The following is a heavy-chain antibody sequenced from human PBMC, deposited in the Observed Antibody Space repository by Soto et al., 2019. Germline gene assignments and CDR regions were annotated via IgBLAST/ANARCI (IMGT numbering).Heavy chain of an antibody. CDR1: GFTFSSYD. V-gene: IGHV3-13*01. Sequence: GGSLRLSCAASGFTFSSYDMHWVRQATGKGLEWVSAIGTAGDTYYPGSVKGRFTTSRENAKNSLYLQMNSLRAGDTAVYYCARGSLAPARYYYYGMDVWGQGTTVTVSS. CDR3: ARGSLAPARYYYYGMDV. CDR2: IGTAGDT. J-gene: IGHJ6*02.